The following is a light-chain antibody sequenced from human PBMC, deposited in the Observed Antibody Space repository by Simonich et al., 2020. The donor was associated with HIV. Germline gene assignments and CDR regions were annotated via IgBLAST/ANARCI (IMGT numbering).Light chain of an antibody. CDR1: QSISRS. CDR2: AAS. Sequence: DIQMTQSPSSLSASVGDRVTITCRASQSISRSLNWYQQKPGKAPKLLIYAASTLQSGVPSRFSGSGSGTEFTLTISSLQPEDFTTYYCQQLSSHPTFGQGTKLEIK. J-gene: IGKJ2*01. V-gene: IGKV1-9*01. CDR3: QQLSSHPT.